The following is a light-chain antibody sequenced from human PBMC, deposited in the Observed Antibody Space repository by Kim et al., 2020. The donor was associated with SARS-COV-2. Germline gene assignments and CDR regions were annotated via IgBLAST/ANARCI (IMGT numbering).Light chain of an antibody. CDR1: QSVSSN. CDR3: QQYGNWPLT. CDR2: GAS. Sequence: EIVMTQSPATLSVSPGERATLSCRASQSVSSNLAWYQQKPGQAPRLLIYGASTTATGIPARFSGSGSGTEFTLTISSLQSEDFAVYYCQQYGNWPLTFGQGTRLEIK. J-gene: IGKJ5*01. V-gene: IGKV3-15*01.